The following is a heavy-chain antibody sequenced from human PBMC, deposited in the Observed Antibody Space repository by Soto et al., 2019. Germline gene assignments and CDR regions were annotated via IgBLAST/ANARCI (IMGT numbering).Heavy chain of an antibody. J-gene: IGHJ6*03. Sequence: SETLSLTCTVSGGSISSYYWSWIRQPPGKGLEWIGYIYYSGSTNYNPSLKSRVTISVDTSKNQFSLKLSSVTAADTAVYYCARHTDTIFGVDSYYMDVWGKGTTVTVS. D-gene: IGHD3-3*01. CDR2: IYYSGST. CDR3: ARHTDTIFGVDSYYMDV. V-gene: IGHV4-59*08. CDR1: GGSISSYY.